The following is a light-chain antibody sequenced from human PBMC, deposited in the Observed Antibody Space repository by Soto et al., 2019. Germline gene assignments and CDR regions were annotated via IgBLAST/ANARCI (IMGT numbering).Light chain of an antibody. CDR3: QQRSSWPIT. Sequence: EIVLTQSPATLYLSPGERATLSCRAGQGISSYLAWYQQKPGQAPRLLIYDASNRATGIPARFSGSGSGTDFTLTISSLEPEDFAVYYCQQRSSWPITFGQGTRLEIK. V-gene: IGKV3-11*01. CDR2: DAS. J-gene: IGKJ5*01. CDR1: QGISSY.